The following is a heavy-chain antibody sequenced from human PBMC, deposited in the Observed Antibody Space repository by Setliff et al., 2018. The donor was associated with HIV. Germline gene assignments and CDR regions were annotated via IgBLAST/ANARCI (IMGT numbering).Heavy chain of an antibody. Sequence: ASVKVSCKPPGHTFTNYDIHWMRRAPGQGLEWMGWMNPNSGVSGYALKFHDRVTMTRDTSIPTLYMELSSLTSEDTAVYYCARGKGVGGVIITGGLDVWGQGTTVTVSS. CDR3: ARGKGVGGVIITGGLDV. CDR1: GHTFTNYD. CDR2: MNPNSGVS. D-gene: IGHD3-10*01. J-gene: IGHJ6*02. V-gene: IGHV1-8*01.